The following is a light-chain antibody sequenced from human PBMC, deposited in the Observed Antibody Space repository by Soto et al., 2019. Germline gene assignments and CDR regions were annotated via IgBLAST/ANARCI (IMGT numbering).Light chain of an antibody. Sequence: DVQMTQSPSSLSASIGDRVSMSCRASQTISTYLNWYQQKPGKAPKVLIYGASSLQSGVPTRFSGSGSGTDFTLTISSLQPEDSATYYCQQSYSYTRMFGQGTKVDIK. J-gene: IGKJ1*01. CDR1: QTISTY. V-gene: IGKV1-39*01. CDR2: GAS. CDR3: QQSYSYTRM.